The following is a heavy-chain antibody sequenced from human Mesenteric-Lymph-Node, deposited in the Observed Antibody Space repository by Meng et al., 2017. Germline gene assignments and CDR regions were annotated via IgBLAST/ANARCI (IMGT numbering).Heavy chain of an antibody. CDR1: GYIFIAYN. D-gene: IGHD4-17*01. CDR2: INPNSGGT. CDR3: ARVRDRYGDYGFYYYGMDV. J-gene: IGHJ6*02. Sequence: ASVKVSCKASGYIFIAYNMHWVRQAPGQGLQWMGRINPNSGGTDYSQNFQDRVTMTRNTSISTAYMELSSLRSEDTAVYYCARVRDRYGDYGFYYYGMDVWGQGTTVTVSS. V-gene: IGHV1-2*06.